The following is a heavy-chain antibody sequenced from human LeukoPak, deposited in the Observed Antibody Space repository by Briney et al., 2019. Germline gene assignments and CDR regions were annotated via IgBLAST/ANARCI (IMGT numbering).Heavy chain of an antibody. CDR3: ARNTITMIVGYAFDI. V-gene: IGHV3-7*01. J-gene: IGHJ3*02. CDR1: GFTFSSYW. D-gene: IGHD3-22*01. Sequence: GGSLRLSCAASGFTFSSYWTSWVRQAPGKGLEWVANIKQDGSEKYYVDSVKGRLTISRDNAKNSLYLQMNSLRAEDTAVYYCARNTITMIVGYAFDIWGQGTMVTVSS. CDR2: IKQDGSEK.